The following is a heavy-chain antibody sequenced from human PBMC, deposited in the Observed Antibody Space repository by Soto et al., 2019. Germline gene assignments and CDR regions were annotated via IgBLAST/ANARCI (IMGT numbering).Heavy chain of an antibody. D-gene: IGHD1-1*01. J-gene: IGHJ4*02. CDR1: GFTFSSYA. CDR2: ITFRGDNT. CDR3: AKLGTMGVFDN. Sequence: EVQLLASGGGLVPPGGSLRLSCAASGFTFSSYAMSWVRQAPGEGLEWLAGITFRGDNTYYADSVKGRFTLSRDNSRNRLDLQMNSLKVEDTALYYCAKLGTMGVFDNWGQGTLLTVSS. V-gene: IGHV3-23*01.